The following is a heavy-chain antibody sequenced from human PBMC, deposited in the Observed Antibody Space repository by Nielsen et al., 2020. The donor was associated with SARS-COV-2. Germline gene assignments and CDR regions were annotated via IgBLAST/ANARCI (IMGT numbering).Heavy chain of an antibody. CDR2: MNPNSGNT. Sequence: ASVKVSCKASGYSFTSYEINWVRQATGQGLEWMGWMNPNSGNTGYAQKFQGRVTMTRSTSTSTAYMELHRLGSEDTAVYYCASCKGDGKYFDCEGFDYWGQGTLVTVSS. CDR3: ASCKGDGKYFDCEGFDY. CDR1: GYSFTSYE. D-gene: IGHD3-9*01. V-gene: IGHV1-8*02. J-gene: IGHJ4*02.